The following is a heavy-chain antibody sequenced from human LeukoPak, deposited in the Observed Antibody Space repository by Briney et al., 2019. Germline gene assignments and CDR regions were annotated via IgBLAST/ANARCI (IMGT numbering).Heavy chain of an antibody. Sequence: GESLKISFKGSGYSFTSYWIGWVRPMPGKGLEWMGIIYPGDSDTRYSPSFQGQVTISADKSISTAYLQWSSLKASDTAMYYCARLLGYCSGGSCQHLDYWGQGTLVTVSS. V-gene: IGHV5-51*01. CDR2: IYPGDSDT. CDR3: ARLLGYCSGGSCQHLDY. D-gene: IGHD2-15*01. J-gene: IGHJ4*02. CDR1: GYSFTSYW.